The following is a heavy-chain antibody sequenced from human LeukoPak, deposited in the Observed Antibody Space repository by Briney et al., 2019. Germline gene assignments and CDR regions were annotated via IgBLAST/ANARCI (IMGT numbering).Heavy chain of an antibody. CDR3: ARTYGDKALDY. CDR1: GYSFTSYW. D-gene: IGHD4-17*01. V-gene: IGHV5-51*01. CDR2: IYPHDSDT. Sequence: GESLKISCKGSGYSFTSYWIGWVRQMPGKGLEWMGIIYPHDSDTRYSPAFQGQVTISADKSTSTACLQWSSLKASDTAIYYCARTYGDKALDYWGQGTLVTVSS. J-gene: IGHJ4*02.